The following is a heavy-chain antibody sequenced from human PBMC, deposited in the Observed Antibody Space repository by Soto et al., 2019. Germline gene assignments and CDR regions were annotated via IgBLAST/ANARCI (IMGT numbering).Heavy chain of an antibody. Sequence: SETLSLTCTVSGGSISSYYWSWIRQPPGKGLEWIGYIYYSGSTNYNPSLKSRVTISVDTSKNQFSLKLSSVTAADTAVYYCARAPCKESDVGTYYYGMDVWGKGTTVTVSS. CDR1: GGSISSYY. CDR2: IYYSGST. D-gene: IGHD3-16*01. CDR3: ARAPCKESDVGTYYYGMDV. J-gene: IGHJ6*04. V-gene: IGHV4-59*01.